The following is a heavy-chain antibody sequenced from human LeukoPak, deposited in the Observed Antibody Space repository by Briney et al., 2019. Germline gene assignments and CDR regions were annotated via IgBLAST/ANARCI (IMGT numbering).Heavy chain of an antibody. Sequence: TLSLTCTVSGGSISSGGYYWSWIRQHPGKGLEWIGYIYYSGSTYYNPSLKSRVTISVGTSKNQFPLKLSSVTAADTAVYYCARAEYYGYFQHWGKGTLVTVSS. CDR2: IYYSGST. CDR1: GGSISSGGYY. J-gene: IGHJ1*01. CDR3: ARAEYYGYFQH. D-gene: IGHD4-17*01. V-gene: IGHV4-31*03.